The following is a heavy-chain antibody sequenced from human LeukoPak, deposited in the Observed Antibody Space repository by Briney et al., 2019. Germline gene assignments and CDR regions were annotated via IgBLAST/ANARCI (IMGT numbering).Heavy chain of an antibody. J-gene: IGHJ4*02. V-gene: IGHV3-23*01. CDR3: AKCSGGSCYASGAFDY. Sequence: GGSLRVSCAASGFTFSNYAMSWVRQAPGKGLEWVSGISGSGDATWYADSVKGRFTISRDNSKNTANLQMNSLRPEDTAVYYCAKCSGGSCYASGAFDYWGQGTLVTVSS. CDR2: ISGSGDAT. CDR1: GFTFSNYA. D-gene: IGHD2-15*01.